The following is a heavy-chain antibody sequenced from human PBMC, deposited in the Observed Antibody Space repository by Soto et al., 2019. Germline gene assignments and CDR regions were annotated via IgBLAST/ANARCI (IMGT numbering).Heavy chain of an antibody. Sequence: GASVKVSCKASGFTFTSSAVQSVRQARGQRLEWMGWIDVGSGNTNYAQKFQERVTITRDMSTSTAYMELSSLRSEDTAVYYCAAVGRDDCYLAWRGRYGMDVWGQGTTVTVSS. J-gene: IGHJ6*02. D-gene: IGHD2-21*02. CDR3: AAVGRDDCYLAWRGRYGMDV. CDR2: IDVGSGNT. V-gene: IGHV1-58*01. CDR1: GFTFTSSA.